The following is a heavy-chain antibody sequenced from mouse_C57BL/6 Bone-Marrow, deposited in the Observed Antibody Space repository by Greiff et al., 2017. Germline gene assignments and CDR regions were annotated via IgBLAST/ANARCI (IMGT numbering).Heavy chain of an antibody. J-gene: IGHJ2*01. D-gene: IGHD1-1*01. V-gene: IGHV6-3*01. CDR2: IRLKSDNYAT. CDR3: TVITTVVATGYYFDY. CDR1: GFTFSNYW. Sequence: EVQLVESGGGLVQPGGSMKLSCVASGFTFSNYWMNWVRQSPEKGLEWVAQIRLKSDNYATHYAASVKGRFTISRDDSKSSVYLQMNNLRAEDTGIYYCTVITTVVATGYYFDYWGQGTTLTVSS.